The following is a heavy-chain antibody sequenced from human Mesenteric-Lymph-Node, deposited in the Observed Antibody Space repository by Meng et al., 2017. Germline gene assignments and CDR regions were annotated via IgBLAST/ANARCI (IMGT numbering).Heavy chain of an antibody. J-gene: IGHJ4*02. CDR3: ARDGDGGNYYECRVAEIMDY. D-gene: IGHD3-22*01. Sequence: ASVMVSCKASGYTFTSYYMHWVRQAPEQGLEWMGIINPSGGSTSYAQKFQGRVTMTRDTSTSTVYMELRSLRSEDTAVYYRARDGDGGNYYECRVAEIMDYWGQGTLVTVSS. CDR1: GYTFTSYY. CDR2: INPSGGST. V-gene: IGHV1-46*01.